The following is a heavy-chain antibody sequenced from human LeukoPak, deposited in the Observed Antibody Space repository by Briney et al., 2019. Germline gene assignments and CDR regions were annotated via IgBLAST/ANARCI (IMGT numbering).Heavy chain of an antibody. V-gene: IGHV3-7*01. D-gene: IGHD3-16*01. CDR1: GFTFSSYW. Sequence: GGSLRLSCAASGFTFSSYWMSWVRQAPGKVLEWVANIKQDGSEKYYVDSVKGRFTISRGNAKNSLYLQMNSLRAEDTAVYYCARVVMITFGGPEGFDYWGQGTLVTVSS. CDR3: ARVVMITFGGPEGFDY. CDR2: IKQDGSEK. J-gene: IGHJ4*02.